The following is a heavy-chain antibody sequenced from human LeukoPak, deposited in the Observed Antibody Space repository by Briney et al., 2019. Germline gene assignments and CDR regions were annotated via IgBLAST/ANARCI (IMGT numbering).Heavy chain of an antibody. CDR2: TYYRSKRYN. CDR3: ARGALVRGTITSLIGFDG. V-gene: IGHV6-1*01. CDR1: VDSLSRNTAG. D-gene: IGHD3-10*01. J-gene: IGHJ3*01. Sequence: SQTLSLTCAISVDSLSRNTAGWSWTRPSPSRGLVWLGRTYYRSKRYNRDAGSVKSRITINADTAKNQFSLQLNSVTPEDTALYYCARGALVRGTITSLIGFDGWGQGIMVTVSS.